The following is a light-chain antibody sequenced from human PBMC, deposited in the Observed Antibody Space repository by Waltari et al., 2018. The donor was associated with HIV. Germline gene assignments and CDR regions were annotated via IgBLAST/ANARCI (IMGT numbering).Light chain of an antibody. CDR1: LNVNRNF. CDR2: GAS. CDR3: QQFDSSPL. Sequence: VLTQSPATLSLSPGERATLSCRASLNVNRNFLVWYQQRPGQAPRVLIYGASNRATGIPDRFSGSGSGTDFTLIISRLEPEDFAVYYCQQFDSSPLIGPGTRVEIK. V-gene: IGKV3-20*01. J-gene: IGKJ3*01.